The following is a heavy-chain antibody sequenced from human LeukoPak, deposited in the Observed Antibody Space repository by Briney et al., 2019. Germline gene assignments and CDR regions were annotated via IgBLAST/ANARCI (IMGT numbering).Heavy chain of an antibody. D-gene: IGHD2-2*01. CDR3: VVVPAAISLNGY. Sequence: GGSLRLSCAAYGFTFSSYAMSWVRQAPGKGLEWVSAISGSGGSTYYADSVKGRFTISRDNSKNTLYLQMNSLRAEDTAVYYCVVVPAAISLNGYWGQGTLVTVSS. V-gene: IGHV3-23*01. J-gene: IGHJ4*02. CDR1: GFTFSSYA. CDR2: ISGSGGST.